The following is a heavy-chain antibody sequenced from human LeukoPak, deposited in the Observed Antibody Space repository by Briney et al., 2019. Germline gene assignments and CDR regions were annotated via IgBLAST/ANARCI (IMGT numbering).Heavy chain of an antibody. J-gene: IGHJ4*02. CDR1: GYTFTSYG. CDR3: AREVSYGDLDY. V-gene: IGHV1-18*01. Sequence: ASVKVSCKASGYTFTSYGISWVRQAPGQGLEWMGWISGYNDNTNYAQKFQGRVTRTTDTSTSTAYMELRSLRSDDTAVYYCAREVSYGDLDYWGQGTLVTVSS. D-gene: IGHD4-17*01. CDR2: ISGYNDNT.